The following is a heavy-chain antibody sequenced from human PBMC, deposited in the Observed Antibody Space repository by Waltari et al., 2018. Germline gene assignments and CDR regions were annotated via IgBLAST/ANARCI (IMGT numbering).Heavy chain of an antibody. Sequence: QVQLQQWGASLLKPSETLSLTCAVYGGSLGGFYWCWTRQPPGKGLGWIGGIYDSGDVNYSPSLKSRLTISVDTSKNQFSLKLTSVTAADTAVYYCARWPSTQYEFWGQGTLVTVSS. D-gene: IGHD2-2*01. J-gene: IGHJ4*02. CDR3: ARWPSTQYEF. V-gene: IGHV4-34*01. CDR1: GGSLGGFY. CDR2: IYDSGDV.